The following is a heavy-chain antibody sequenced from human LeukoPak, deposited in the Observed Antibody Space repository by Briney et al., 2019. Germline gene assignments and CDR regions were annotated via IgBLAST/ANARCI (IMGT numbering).Heavy chain of an antibody. CDR2: ISGSGGST. Sequence: GGSLRLSCAASGFTFSSYAMSWVRQAPGRGLEWVSAISGSGGSTYYADSVKGRFTISRDNSKNTLYLQMNSLRAEDTAVYYCAKDGDAYIEYYYYYMDVWGKGTTVTVSS. CDR1: GFTFSSYA. J-gene: IGHJ6*03. D-gene: IGHD5-24*01. CDR3: AKDGDAYIEYYYYYMDV. V-gene: IGHV3-23*01.